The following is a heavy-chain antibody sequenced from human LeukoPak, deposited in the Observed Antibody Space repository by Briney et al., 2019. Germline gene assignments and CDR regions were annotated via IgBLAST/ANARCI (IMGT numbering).Heavy chain of an antibody. CDR3: AREESSSWLKVGYWFDP. V-gene: IGHV1-18*01. D-gene: IGHD6-13*01. Sequence: ASVKVSCKASGYTFTRYGISWVRQAPGQGLEWMGWISAYNGNTNYPQKLQDRVTMTTDTSTSTAYMELRSLRSDDAAVYYCAREESSSWLKVGYWFDPWGQGTLVTVSS. CDR2: ISAYNGNT. J-gene: IGHJ5*02. CDR1: GYTFTRYG.